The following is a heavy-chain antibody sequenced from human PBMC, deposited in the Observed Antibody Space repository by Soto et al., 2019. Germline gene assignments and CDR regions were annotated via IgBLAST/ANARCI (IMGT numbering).Heavy chain of an antibody. CDR3: ARDAAELGYYYYGMDV. CDR1: GYTFTSYG. V-gene: IGHV1-18*01. Sequence: QVQLVQSGAEVKKPGASVKVSCKASGYTFTSYGISWVRQAPGQGLEWMGWISAYNGNTNYAQKLEGRVTMTTDTSTSTAYMELRSLRSDDTAVYYCARDAAELGYYYYGMDVWGQGTTVTVSS. J-gene: IGHJ6*02. D-gene: IGHD1-7*01. CDR2: ISAYNGNT.